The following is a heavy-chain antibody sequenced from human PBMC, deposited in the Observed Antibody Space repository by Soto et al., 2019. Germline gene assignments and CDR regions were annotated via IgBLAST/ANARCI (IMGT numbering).Heavy chain of an antibody. CDR2: IYFGGTT. D-gene: IGHD2-21*01. J-gene: IGHJ5*02. Sequence: RRISKPPGKGLEWVGYIYFGGTTSYNPSLKSRVTISLETSNSQFSLRLTSVTAADTAVYYCAGLGAYYQSLAPWGPGTLVTVSS. V-gene: IGHV4-59*08. CDR3: AGLGAYYQSLAP.